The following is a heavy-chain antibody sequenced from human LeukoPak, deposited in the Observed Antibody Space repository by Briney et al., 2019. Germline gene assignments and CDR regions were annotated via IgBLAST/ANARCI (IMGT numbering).Heavy chain of an antibody. V-gene: IGHV4-30-2*01. J-gene: IGHJ5*02. D-gene: IGHD1-7*01. CDR1: GGSISSGGYS. CDR3: ARGITGTSDNWFDP. CDR2: IYHSGST. Sequence: PSQTLSLTCAVSGGSISSGGYSWSWIWQPPGKGLERIGYIYHSGSTYYNPSLKSRVTISVDRSKNQFSLKLSSVTAADTAVYYCARGITGTSDNWFDPWGQGTLVTVSS.